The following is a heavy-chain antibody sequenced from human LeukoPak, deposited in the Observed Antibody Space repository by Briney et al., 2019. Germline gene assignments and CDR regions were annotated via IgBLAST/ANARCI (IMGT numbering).Heavy chain of an antibody. CDR3: ATRDWFDS. CDR1: GFTFSNHW. Sequence: GGSLRLSCAVSGFTFSNHWMHWVRQVPGKGLVWVSRIKNDGTTTSYADSVKGRFTVSRDNAKNTLFLRMNSLRADDTAVYYCATRDWFDSWGQGTLVTVSS. V-gene: IGHV3-74*01. CDR2: IKNDGTTT. J-gene: IGHJ5*01.